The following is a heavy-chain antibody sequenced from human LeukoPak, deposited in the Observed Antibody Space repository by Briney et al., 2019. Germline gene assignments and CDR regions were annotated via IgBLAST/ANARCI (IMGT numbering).Heavy chain of an antibody. CDR3: AKDQTAMVSLAAYYFDY. CDR1: GFTFSSYG. J-gene: IGHJ4*02. Sequence: GGSLRLSCAASGFTFSSYGMHWVRQAPGKGLEWVAFIRYDGSNKYYADSVKGRFTISRDNSKNTLYLQMNSLRAEDTAVYYCAKDQTAMVSLAAYYFDYWGQGTLVTVSS. V-gene: IGHV3-30*02. CDR2: IRYDGSNK. D-gene: IGHD5-18*01.